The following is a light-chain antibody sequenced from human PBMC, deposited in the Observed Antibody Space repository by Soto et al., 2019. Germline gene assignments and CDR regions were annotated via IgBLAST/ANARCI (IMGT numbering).Light chain of an antibody. CDR2: DVY. Sequence: QSAPTQPRSVSGSPGQSVTISCTGTSSDLGVYNYVSWYQHHPGKAPKLIIYDVYKRPSGVPDRFSASKSDNTASLTISGLQAEDEADYYCCSYTGTYTWVFGGGTKVTVL. CDR3: CSYTGTYTWV. J-gene: IGLJ3*02. CDR1: SSDLGVYNY. V-gene: IGLV2-11*01.